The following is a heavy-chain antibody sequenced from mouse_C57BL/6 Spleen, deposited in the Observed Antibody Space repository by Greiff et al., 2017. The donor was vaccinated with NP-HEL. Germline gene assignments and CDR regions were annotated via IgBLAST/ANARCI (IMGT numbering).Heavy chain of an antibody. J-gene: IGHJ2*01. CDR2: IYPGSGST. Sequence: VQLQQPGAELVKPGASVKMSCKASGYTFTSYWITWVKRRPGQGLEWIGDIYPGSGSTNYNEKFKSKATLTVDTSSSTAYMQLSSLTSEDSAVYYCARTSYDYDGGDYWGQGTTLTVSS. D-gene: IGHD2-4*01. CDR1: GYTFTSYW. V-gene: IGHV1-55*01. CDR3: ARTSYDYDGGDY.